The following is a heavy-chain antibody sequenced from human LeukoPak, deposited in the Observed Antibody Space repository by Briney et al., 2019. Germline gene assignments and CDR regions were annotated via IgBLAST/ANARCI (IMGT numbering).Heavy chain of an antibody. CDR3: ASGLGTTVTYYFDY. D-gene: IGHD4-17*01. J-gene: IGHJ4*02. Sequence: GGSLRLSCAASGFTFTSYAMSWVRQAPGKGLEWVSAITGSGGTTYYADSVKGRFTISRDNSKNTLYLQMNSLRAEDTAVYYCASGLGTTVTYYFDYWGQGTLVTVSS. V-gene: IGHV3-23*01. CDR1: GFTFTSYA. CDR2: ITGSGGTT.